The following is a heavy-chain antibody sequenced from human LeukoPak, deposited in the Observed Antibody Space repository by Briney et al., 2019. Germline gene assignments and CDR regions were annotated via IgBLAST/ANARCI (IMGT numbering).Heavy chain of an antibody. D-gene: IGHD6-13*01. Sequence: SVRVSCKASGGTFTSYITSWVRQAPGQGLEWMGGIIPIFGTANYAQKYQGRVTITAYESTSTAYMELSSLRSEDTAVYYCAEGRYSSSWYQYWGQGTLVTVSS. V-gene: IGHV1-69*13. CDR2: IIPIFGTA. CDR1: GGTFTSYI. CDR3: AEGRYSSSWYQY. J-gene: IGHJ4*02.